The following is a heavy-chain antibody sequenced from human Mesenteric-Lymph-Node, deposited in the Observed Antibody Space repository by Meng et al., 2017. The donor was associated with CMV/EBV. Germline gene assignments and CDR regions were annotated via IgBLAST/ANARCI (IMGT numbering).Heavy chain of an antibody. D-gene: IGHD2-15*01. CDR1: GFTVSSNY. Sequence: GESLKISCAASGFTVSSNYMSWVRQAPGKGLEWVSVIYSGGSTYYADSVKGRFTISRDNSKNTLNLQMNSLRAEDTAVYYCARGRYCSGGSCFLIDYWGQGTLVTVSS. V-gene: IGHV3-66*02. CDR3: ARGRYCSGGSCFLIDY. J-gene: IGHJ4*02. CDR2: IYSGGST.